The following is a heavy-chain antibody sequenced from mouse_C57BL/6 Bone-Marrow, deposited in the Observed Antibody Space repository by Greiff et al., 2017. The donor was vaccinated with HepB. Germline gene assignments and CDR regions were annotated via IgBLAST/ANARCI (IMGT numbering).Heavy chain of an antibody. V-gene: IGHV5-17*01. J-gene: IGHJ4*01. CDR1: GFTFSDYG. CDR3: APMVTTSAMDY. CDR2: ISSGSSTN. D-gene: IGHD2-2*01. Sequence: VQLKESGGGLVKPGGSLKLSCAASGFTFSDYGMHWVRQAPEKGLEWVAYISSGSSTNYYADTVKGRFTISRDNAKNTLFLQRTSLRSEDTAMYYCAPMVTTSAMDYWGQGTSVTVSS.